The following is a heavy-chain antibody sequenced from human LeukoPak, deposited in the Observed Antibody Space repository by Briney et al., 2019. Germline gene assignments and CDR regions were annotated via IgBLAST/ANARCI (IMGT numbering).Heavy chain of an antibody. CDR3: ARAPTISNSFDP. Sequence: GESLKIACKGSGYSFTSYWIGWVRQMPGKGLEWIGIIYPGDSDARYSPSFQGQVTISADKSISTAYLQWSSLKASDTAMYYCARAPTISNSFDPWGQGTLVTVSS. J-gene: IGHJ5*02. CDR1: GYSFTSYW. V-gene: IGHV5-51*03. D-gene: IGHD3-3*01. CDR2: IYPGDSDA.